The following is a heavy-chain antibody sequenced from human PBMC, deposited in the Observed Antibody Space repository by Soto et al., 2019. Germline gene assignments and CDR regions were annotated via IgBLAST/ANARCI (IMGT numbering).Heavy chain of an antibody. J-gene: IGHJ4*02. Sequence: QVQLVESGGGVVQPGSSLRLSCAASGFTFSSYGMHWVRQAPGKGLEWVAVIWYDGSNKYYADSVKGRFTISRDNSKNTLYLQMNSLRAEDTAVYYCASGPTYYYGSGSYWGQGTLVTVSS. D-gene: IGHD3-10*01. CDR1: GFTFSSYG. V-gene: IGHV3-33*01. CDR2: IWYDGSNK. CDR3: ASGPTYYYGSGSY.